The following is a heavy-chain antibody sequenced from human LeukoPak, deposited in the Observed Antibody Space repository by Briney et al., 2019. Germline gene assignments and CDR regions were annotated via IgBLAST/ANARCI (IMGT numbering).Heavy chain of an antibody. CDR2: ICNSGST. CDR3: AEGWQWLRV. V-gene: IGHV4-4*07. Sequence: PSETLSLTCTVSGGSISSYCWSCIRQPAGKGLEWIGRICNSGSTNYNPSLKSRVTMSVDTSKNQFSLKLSSVTAADTAVYYCAEGWQWLRVWGQGTLVTVSS. J-gene: IGHJ4*02. D-gene: IGHD6-19*01. CDR1: GGSISSYC.